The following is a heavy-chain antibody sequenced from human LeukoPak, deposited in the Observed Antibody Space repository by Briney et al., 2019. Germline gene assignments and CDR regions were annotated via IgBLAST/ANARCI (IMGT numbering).Heavy chain of an antibody. D-gene: IGHD5-24*01. Sequence: GGSLRLSCAASEFSFNNFAMYWVRQALGKGLEWWAVISYDGSITYYADSVKGRFTISRDNSNNTLHLQMNSLRAEDTALYYCAREDNPLWFDPWGQGTLVIVSS. J-gene: IGHJ5*02. CDR2: ISYDGSIT. V-gene: IGHV3-30-3*01. CDR1: EFSFNNFA. CDR3: AREDNPLWFDP.